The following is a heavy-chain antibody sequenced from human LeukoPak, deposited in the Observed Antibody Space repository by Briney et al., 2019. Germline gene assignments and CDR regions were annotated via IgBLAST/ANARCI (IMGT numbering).Heavy chain of an antibody. CDR3: AKSPYSSSWYYLDH. J-gene: IGHJ4*02. CDR1: GFEFSIHD. Sequence: GGSLRLSCVVSGFEFSIHDMSWGRQAPGKGPEWVSSISGRGTDTYYRDSVKGRFTISRDTSKNTLYMQMNNLRVEDTALYYCAKSPYSSSWYYLDHWGQGTLVTVSS. V-gene: IGHV3-23*01. D-gene: IGHD6-13*01. CDR2: ISGRGTDT.